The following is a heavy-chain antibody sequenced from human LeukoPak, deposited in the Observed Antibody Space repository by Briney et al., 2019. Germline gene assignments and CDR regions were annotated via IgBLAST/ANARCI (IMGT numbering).Heavy chain of an antibody. J-gene: IGHJ4*02. CDR2: IYYSGST. V-gene: IGHV4-39*01. CDR1: GGSISSSSYY. D-gene: IGHD2-2*01. CDR3: ARAKAYQLLLFASFDY. Sequence: SETLSLTCTVSGGSISSSSYYWGWIRQPPGKGLEWIGSIYYSGSTYYNLSLKSRVTISVDTSKNQFSLKLSSVTAADTAVYYCARAKAYQLLLFASFDYWGQGTLVTVSS.